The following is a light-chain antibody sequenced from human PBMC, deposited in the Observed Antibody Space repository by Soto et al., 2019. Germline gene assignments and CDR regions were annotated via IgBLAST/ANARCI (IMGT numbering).Light chain of an antibody. Sequence: QSVLTQPPSVSAAPGQKVTISCSGSSSNIGNNYVSWYQQLPGTAPKLLIFENNKRPSGIPDRLSASKSGKSATLAITGLQIGDAADYYCGTWDNSLSLPYVFGTGTKVTVL. CDR3: GTWDNSLSLPYV. J-gene: IGLJ1*01. CDR2: ENN. V-gene: IGLV1-51*02. CDR1: SSNIGNNY.